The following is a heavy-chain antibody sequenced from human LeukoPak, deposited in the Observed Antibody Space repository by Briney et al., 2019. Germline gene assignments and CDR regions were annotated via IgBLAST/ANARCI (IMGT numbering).Heavy chain of an antibody. Sequence: PGGSLRLSCAASGFTFSSYSMNWVRQAPGKGLEWVSSISSSSSYIYYADSVRGRFTISRDNAKDTLYLHMNSLRPEDTAVYYCARAQVGAPTDFWGQGTLVTVSS. CDR2: ISSSSSYI. D-gene: IGHD1-26*01. CDR1: GFTFSSYS. V-gene: IGHV3-21*01. J-gene: IGHJ4*02. CDR3: ARAQVGAPTDF.